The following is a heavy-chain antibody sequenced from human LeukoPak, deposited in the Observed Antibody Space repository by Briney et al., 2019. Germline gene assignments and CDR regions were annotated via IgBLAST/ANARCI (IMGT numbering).Heavy chain of an antibody. J-gene: IGHJ6*03. Sequence: PGGSLRLSCAASGFTFITYAMSWVRQAPGKGLEWVSAISGSGGSTYYADSVKGRFTISRDNSKNTLYLQMNSLRAEDTAVYYCAKDFRIFGVVHYPGDYMDVWGKGTTVTVSS. V-gene: IGHV3-23*01. CDR2: ISGSGGST. CDR3: AKDFRIFGVVHYPGDYMDV. CDR1: GFTFITYA. D-gene: IGHD3-3*01.